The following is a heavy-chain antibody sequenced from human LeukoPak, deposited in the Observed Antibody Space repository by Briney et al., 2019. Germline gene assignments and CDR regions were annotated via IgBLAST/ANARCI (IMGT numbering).Heavy chain of an antibody. CDR3: ASLVVPAAICWCSSSDDAFDI. CDR2: ITSSGSYI. CDR1: AFIFSNYN. V-gene: IGHV3-21*01. J-gene: IGHJ3*02. D-gene: IGHD2-2*01. Sequence: SGGSLRLSCAASAFIFSNYNMNWVRQAPGKGLEWVSSITSSGSYIYYADSVKGRFTISRDNAKNSLYLQMNSLRAEDTAVYYCASLVVPAAICWCSSSDDAFDIWGQGTMVTVSS.